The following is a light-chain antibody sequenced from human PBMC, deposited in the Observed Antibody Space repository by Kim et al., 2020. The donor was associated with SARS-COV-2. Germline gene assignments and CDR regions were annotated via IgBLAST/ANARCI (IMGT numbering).Light chain of an antibody. CDR3: QQSYSTLPYT. CDR2: AAS. V-gene: IGKV1-39*01. J-gene: IGKJ2*01. CDR1: QSISSY. Sequence: ASAGDRVTMTCRASQSISSYLNWYQQKPGKAPKLLIYAASSLQSGVPSRFSGSGSGTDFTLTISSLQPEDFATYYCQQSYSTLPYTFGQGTKLEI.